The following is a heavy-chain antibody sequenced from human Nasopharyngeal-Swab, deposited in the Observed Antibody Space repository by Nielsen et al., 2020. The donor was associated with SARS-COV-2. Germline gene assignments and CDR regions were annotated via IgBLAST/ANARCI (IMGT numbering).Heavy chain of an antibody. J-gene: IGHJ3*02. V-gene: IGHV1-69*13. CDR2: IIPIFGTA. D-gene: IGHD2-21*01. Sequence: SVKVSCKASGYTFTGYYMHWVRQAPGQGLEWMGGIIPIFGTANYAQKFQGRVTITADESTSTAYTELSSLRSEDTAVYYCARKAGGSILWWDNAFDIWGQGTMVTVSS. CDR1: GYTFTGYY. CDR3: ARKAGGSILWWDNAFDI.